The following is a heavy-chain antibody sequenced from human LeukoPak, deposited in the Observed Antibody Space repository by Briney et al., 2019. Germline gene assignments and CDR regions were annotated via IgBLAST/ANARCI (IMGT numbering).Heavy chain of an antibody. CDR1: GFTFNNYG. J-gene: IGHJ6*02. D-gene: IGHD6-13*01. CDR3: ARDGSSWYGQYYYYYYGMDV. CDR2: FGVGGDDT. Sequence: GGSLRLSCAVSGFTFNNYGMNWVRQAAGKGLEWVSGFGVGGDDTHYADSVRGRFSISRDNSKNTLYLQMNSLRAEDTAVYYCARDGSSWYGQYYYYYYGMDVWGQGTTVTVSS. V-gene: IGHV3-23*01.